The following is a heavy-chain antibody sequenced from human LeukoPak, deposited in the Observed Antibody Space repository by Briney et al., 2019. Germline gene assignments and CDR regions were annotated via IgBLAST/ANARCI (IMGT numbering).Heavy chain of an antibody. V-gene: IGHV3-9*03. CDR1: GFTFDDYA. CDR2: ISWNSGSI. CDR3: AIGPSYDFGTFDY. Sequence: GGSLRLSXAASGFTFDDYAMHWVGQAPGKGLEWVSGISWNSGSIGYADSVKGRFTISRDNAKNSLYLQMNSLRAEDMALYYCAIGPSYDFGTFDYWGQGTLVTVSS. J-gene: IGHJ4*02. D-gene: IGHD3-3*01.